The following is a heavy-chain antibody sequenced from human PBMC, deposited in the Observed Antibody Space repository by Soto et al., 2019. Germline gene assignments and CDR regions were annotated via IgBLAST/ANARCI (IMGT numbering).Heavy chain of an antibody. V-gene: IGHV4-59*01. J-gene: IGHJ4*02. D-gene: IGHD2-2*01. CDR1: GGSISSYY. CDR2: IYYSGST. CDR3: ASSRPKNCSSTSCPIDY. Sequence: PSETLSLTCTVSGGSISSYYWSWIRQPPGKGLEWIGYIYYSGSTNYNPSLKSRVTISVDTSKNQFSLKLSSVTAADTAVYYCASSRPKNCSSTSCPIDYWGQGTLVTVSS.